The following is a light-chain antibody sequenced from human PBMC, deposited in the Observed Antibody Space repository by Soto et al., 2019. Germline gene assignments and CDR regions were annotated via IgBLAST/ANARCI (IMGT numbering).Light chain of an antibody. V-gene: IGKV3-20*01. CDR1: QSVGNNY. CDR2: GAS. Sequence: IVLTQSPCTLSLSPGERATLSCRASQSVGNNYLAWYQQKPGQAPRLLIYGASNRATGIPDRFSGSGSGTDFTLTISRLEPEDFAVYYCQQYGSSGTFGQGTKVDIK. CDR3: QQYGSSGT. J-gene: IGKJ1*01.